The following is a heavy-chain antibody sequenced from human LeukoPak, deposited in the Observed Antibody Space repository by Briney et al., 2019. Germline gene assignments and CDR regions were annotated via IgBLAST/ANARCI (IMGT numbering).Heavy chain of an antibody. CDR3: ARDHGGSSPFDY. J-gene: IGHJ4*02. CDR2: ISSSDSTI. Sequence: GGSLRLSCAASGFTFSSYEMHWVRQAPGKGLEWVSYISSSDSTIYYADSVKGRFTISRDNAKNSLYLQMNSLRAEDTAVYYCARDHGGSSPFDYWGQGTLVTVSS. D-gene: IGHD4-23*01. CDR1: GFTFSSYE. V-gene: IGHV3-48*03.